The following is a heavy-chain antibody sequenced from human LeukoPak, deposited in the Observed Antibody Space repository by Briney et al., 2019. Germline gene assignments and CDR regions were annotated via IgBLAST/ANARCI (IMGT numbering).Heavy chain of an antibody. Sequence: GGSLRLSCAASGFTFSSYGMHWVRQAPGKGLEWVAFIRYDGSNKYYADSVKGRFTISRDNSKNTLYLQMNSLRAEDTAVYYCAKAHNSSSWYLGVWGQGTLVTVSS. V-gene: IGHV3-30*02. CDR3: AKAHNSSSWYLGV. D-gene: IGHD6-13*01. CDR2: IRYDGSNK. CDR1: GFTFSSYG. J-gene: IGHJ4*02.